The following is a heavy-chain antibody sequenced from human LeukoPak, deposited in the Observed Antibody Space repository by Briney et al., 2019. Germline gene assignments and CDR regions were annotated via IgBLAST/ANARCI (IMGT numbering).Heavy chain of an antibody. CDR3: ARRAGGNTGGFYFDY. CDR2: IYPGDSDT. CDR1: VFSFTNYW. D-gene: IGHD5-18*01. J-gene: IGHJ4*02. V-gene: IGHV5-51*01. Sequence: GESLKXSCKASVFSFTNYWIAWVRQKPGEXLXXXGNIYPGDSDTRYNPSFQGQVTISADTSIKTAYLQWSSLKASDTAIYYCARRAGGNTGGFYFDYWGQGSLVTVSS.